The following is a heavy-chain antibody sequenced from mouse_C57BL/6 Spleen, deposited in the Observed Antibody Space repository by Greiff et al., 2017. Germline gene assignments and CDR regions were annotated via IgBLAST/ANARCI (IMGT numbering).Heavy chain of an antibody. CDR1: GFTFSDYG. V-gene: IGHV5-17*01. CDR3: ARGAQATRGFAY. Sequence: EVKLVESGGGLVKPGGSLKLSCAASGFTFSDYGMHWVRQAPEKGLEWVAYISSGSSTIYYADTVKGRFTISRDNAKNTLFLQMTSLRSEDTAMYYCARGAQATRGFAYWGQGTLVTVSA. CDR2: ISSGSSTI. D-gene: IGHD3-2*02. J-gene: IGHJ3*01.